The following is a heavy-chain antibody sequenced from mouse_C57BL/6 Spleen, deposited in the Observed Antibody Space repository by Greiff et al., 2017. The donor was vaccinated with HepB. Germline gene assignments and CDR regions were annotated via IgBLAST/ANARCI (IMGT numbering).Heavy chain of an antibody. CDR1: GFTFSDYG. CDR2: ISSGSSTI. V-gene: IGHV5-17*01. J-gene: IGHJ3*01. Sequence: EVMLVESGGGLVKPGGSLKLSCAASGFTFSDYGMHWVRQAPEKGLEWVAYISSGSSTIYYADTVKGRFTIARDNAKNTLFLQMTSLMSEDTAMYYCASPIYYGNGGFAYWGQGTLVTVSA. CDR3: ASPIYYGNGGFAY. D-gene: IGHD2-1*01.